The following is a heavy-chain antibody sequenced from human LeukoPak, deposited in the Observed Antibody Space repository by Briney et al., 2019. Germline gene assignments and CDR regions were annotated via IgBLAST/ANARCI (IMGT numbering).Heavy chain of an antibody. CDR3: ARRAGAYSHPYDY. CDR2: IYSAGST. CDR1: GFTVSSNY. J-gene: IGHJ4*02. V-gene: IGHV3-53*01. Sequence: GGSLRLSCAASGFTVSSNYMSWVRQAPGKGLEWVSFIYSAGSTHYSDSVKGRFTISIDNSKNTLYLQMNSLRVEDTAVYYCARRAGAYSHPYDYWGQGTLVTVSS. D-gene: IGHD4/OR15-4a*01.